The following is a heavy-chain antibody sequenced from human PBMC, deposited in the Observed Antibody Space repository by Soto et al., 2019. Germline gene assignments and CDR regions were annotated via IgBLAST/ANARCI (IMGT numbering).Heavy chain of an antibody. Sequence: QVQLVQSGAEVKKPGSSVKVSCKDSGGTFSSNAISWVRQAPGQGLEWMGGIVPLFGTPTYAQKFQGRVTVIADESTSTAYMELSSLRSADTAVYYCARGRRGYGDPKFMGYFDLWGRGTLVTVSS. CDR2: IVPLFGTP. J-gene: IGHJ2*01. V-gene: IGHV1-69*01. CDR3: ARGRRGYGDPKFMGYFDL. CDR1: GGTFSSNA. D-gene: IGHD4-17*01.